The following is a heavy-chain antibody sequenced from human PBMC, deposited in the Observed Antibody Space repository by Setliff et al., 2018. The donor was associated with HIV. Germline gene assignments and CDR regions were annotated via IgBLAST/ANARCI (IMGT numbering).Heavy chain of an antibody. D-gene: IGHD6-19*01. V-gene: IGHV3-23*01. CDR3: AKDRSPGYSSGWYRDAFDI. CDR2: ISGSGGST. Sequence: LRLSCAASGFTFSSYAMSWVRQAPGKGLEWVSAISGSGGSTYYADSVKGRFTISRDNSKNTLYLQMNSLRAEDTAVYYCAKDRSPGYSSGWYRDAFDIWGQGTMVTVSS. J-gene: IGHJ3*02. CDR1: GFTFSSYA.